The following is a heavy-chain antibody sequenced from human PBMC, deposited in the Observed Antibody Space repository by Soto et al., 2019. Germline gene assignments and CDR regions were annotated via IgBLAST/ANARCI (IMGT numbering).Heavy chain of an antibody. CDR2: IKTKAQGETT. J-gene: IGHJ1*01. D-gene: IGHD2-15*01. CDR1: GFTISGAW. CDR3: TTWCVEED. Sequence: EVQLVESGGGLVQPGGSLRLSCAASGFTISGAWMHWVRQAPGKGLEWVGRIKTKAQGETTDYAAPVKGTFTISRDDSETTLSLQMTSLKIEDTIVYFCTTWCVEEDWGQGTMVTVSS. V-gene: IGHV3-15*07.